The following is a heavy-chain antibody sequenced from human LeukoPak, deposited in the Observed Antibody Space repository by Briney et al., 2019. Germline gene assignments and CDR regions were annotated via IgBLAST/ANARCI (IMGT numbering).Heavy chain of an antibody. J-gene: IGHJ4*02. CDR3: ARAVIIAAAIFDY. D-gene: IGHD6-13*01. CDR1: GGSISSSSYY. V-gene: IGHV4-39*07. Sequence: SETLSLTCTVSGGSISSSSYYWGWIRQPPGKGPEWIGSIYYSGSTYYNPSLKSRVTISVDTSKNQFSLKLSSVTAADTAVYYCARAVIIAAAIFDYWGQGTLVTVSS. CDR2: IYYSGST.